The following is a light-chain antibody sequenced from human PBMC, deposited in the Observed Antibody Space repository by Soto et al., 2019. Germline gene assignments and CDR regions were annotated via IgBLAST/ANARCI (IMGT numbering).Light chain of an antibody. CDR1: QSISSW. CDR3: QQVDTYPLT. V-gene: IGKV1-5*01. CDR2: DAS. Sequence: DIQMTQSPSTLSASVGDRVTITCRASQSISSWLAWYQQKPGKAPKLLIYDASSLESGVPSRFSGSGSGPEFTLTISSLQPDDFATYYCQQVDTYPLTFGGGTKVDIK. J-gene: IGKJ4*01.